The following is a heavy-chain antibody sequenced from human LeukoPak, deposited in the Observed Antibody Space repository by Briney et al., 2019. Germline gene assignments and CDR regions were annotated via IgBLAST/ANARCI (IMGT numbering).Heavy chain of an antibody. Sequence: PGGSLRLSCTASGFTFGDYAMSWVRQAPGKGLEWVGFIRSKAYGGTTEYAASVKGRFTISRDDSKSIAYLQMNSLKTEDTAVYYCTRDLYNWNDEYYYYYYMDVWGKGTTVTVSS. CDR3: TRDLYNWNDEYYYYYYMDV. D-gene: IGHD1-1*01. CDR1: GFTFGDYA. V-gene: IGHV3-49*04. J-gene: IGHJ6*03. CDR2: IRSKAYGGTT.